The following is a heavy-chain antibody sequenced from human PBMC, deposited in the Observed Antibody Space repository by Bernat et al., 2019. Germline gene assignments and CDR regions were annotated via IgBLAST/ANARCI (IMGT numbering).Heavy chain of an antibody. CDR1: GYTLTELS. CDR3: ATGSITMVRGVRYAFDI. V-gene: IGHV1-24*01. Sequence: QVQLVQSGAEVKKPGASVKVSCKVSGYTLTELSMHWVRQAPGKGLEWMGGFDPEDGETIYAQKFQGRVTMIEDTSTDTAYMELSSLRSEDTAVYYCATGSITMVRGVRYAFDIWGQGTMVTVSS. J-gene: IGHJ3*02. CDR2: FDPEDGET. D-gene: IGHD3-10*01.